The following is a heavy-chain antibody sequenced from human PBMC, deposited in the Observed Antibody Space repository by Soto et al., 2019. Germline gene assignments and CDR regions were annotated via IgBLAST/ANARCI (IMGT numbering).Heavy chain of an antibody. V-gene: IGHV5-51*01. CDR1: GYSFASYW. Sequence: GESVKISCKGSGYSFASYWLGWVRQMPGKGLEWMGIIYPGDSDTRYSPSFQGQVTISADKSISTAYLQWTSLKASDTAMYYCARHVSSGVTTYGMDVWGQGTTVTYSS. J-gene: IGHJ6*02. CDR3: ARHVSSGVTTYGMDV. D-gene: IGHD4-17*01. CDR2: IYPGDSDT.